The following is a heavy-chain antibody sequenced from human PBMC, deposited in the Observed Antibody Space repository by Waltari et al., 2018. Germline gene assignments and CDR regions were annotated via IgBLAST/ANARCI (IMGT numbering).Heavy chain of an antibody. J-gene: IGHJ5*02. CDR3: AKRSYSSSWFWFDP. CDR2: ISVDSRCT. Sequence: EVQLLESGGGWVQPGGSLRLSCAASGFTFRIYVMSWVRQAPGKVMVLISAISVDSRCTYYTHSVNVRFTISRDNSKNALFLRMDSLRAEDTAVYYCAKRSYSSSWFWFDPWGQGTLVTVSS. CDR1: GFTFRIYV. D-gene: IGHD6-13*01. V-gene: IGHV3-23*01.